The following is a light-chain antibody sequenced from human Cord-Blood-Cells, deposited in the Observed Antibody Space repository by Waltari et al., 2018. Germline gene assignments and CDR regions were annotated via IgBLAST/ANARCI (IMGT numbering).Light chain of an antibody. V-gene: IGLV2-14*03. CDR3: SSYTSSSTYV. CDR2: DVS. J-gene: IGLJ1*01. CDR1: RSEVGGYNY. Sequence: QSAQTQPAPVSASPGQSITIGFTGTRSEVGGYNYVTWYQHDPGKAPKRMIYDVSKRRSGVSNRFSGSKSGNTASLTISGLQAEDEADYYCSSYTSSSTYVFGTGTKVTVL.